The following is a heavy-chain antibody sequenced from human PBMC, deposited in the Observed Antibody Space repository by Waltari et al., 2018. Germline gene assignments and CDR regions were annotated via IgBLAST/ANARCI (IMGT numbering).Heavy chain of an antibody. D-gene: IGHD2-2*01. CDR1: GGSFSGYY. Sequence: QVQLQQWGAGLLKPSETLSLTCAVYGGSFSGYYWSWIRQPPGKGLEWIGEINHGGSTNDNPSLKSRVTISVGTSKNQFSLKLSSVTAADTAVYYCARVGRESSPYYYYYMDVWGKGTTVTVSS. CDR2: INHGGST. J-gene: IGHJ6*03. CDR3: ARVGRESSPYYYYYMDV. V-gene: IGHV4-34*01.